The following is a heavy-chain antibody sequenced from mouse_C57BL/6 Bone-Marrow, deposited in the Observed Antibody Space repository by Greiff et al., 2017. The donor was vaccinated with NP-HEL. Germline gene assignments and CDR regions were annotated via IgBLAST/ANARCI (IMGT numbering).Heavy chain of an antibody. J-gene: IGHJ1*03. D-gene: IGHD2-4*01. CDR3: ARGDYDYWYFDV. V-gene: IGHV1-69*01. CDR1: GYTFTSYW. Sequence: VQLQQPGAELVMPGASVKLSCKASGYTFTSYWMHWVQQRPGQGLEWIGEIDPSDSYTNYNQKFKGKSTLTVDKSSSTAYMQLSSLTSEDSAVYYCARGDYDYWYFDVWGTGTTVTVSS. CDR2: IDPSDSYT.